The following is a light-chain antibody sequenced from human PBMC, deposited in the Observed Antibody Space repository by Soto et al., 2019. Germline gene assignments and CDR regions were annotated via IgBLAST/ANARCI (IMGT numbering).Light chain of an antibody. J-gene: IGLJ1*01. V-gene: IGLV2-11*01. CDR1: SSDVGTYDF. CDR3: CLYAVTFYV. CDR2: DVS. Sequence: QSALAQPRSVSGSPGQSVTISCTGTSSDVGTYDFVSWYQQHPGKAPRLMIFDVSERPSGVPGRFSGSKSGNTASLTISGLQAEDEADYYCCLYAVTFYVFGNGTKVTVL.